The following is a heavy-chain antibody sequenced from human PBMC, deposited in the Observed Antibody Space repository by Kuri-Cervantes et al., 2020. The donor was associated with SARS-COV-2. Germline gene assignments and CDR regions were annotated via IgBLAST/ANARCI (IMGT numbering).Heavy chain of an antibody. V-gene: IGHV4-38-2*01. J-gene: IGHJ4*02. CDR1: GYSISSGYY. CDR2: IYHSGST. Sequence: SETLSLTCAVSGYSISSGYYWGWIRQPPGKGLEWIGSIYHSGSTYYNPSLKSRVTISVDTSKNQFSLKLSSVTAADTAVYYRARHSYDFWSGSEPFDYWGQGTLVTVSS. CDR3: ARHSYDFWSGSEPFDY. D-gene: IGHD3-3*01.